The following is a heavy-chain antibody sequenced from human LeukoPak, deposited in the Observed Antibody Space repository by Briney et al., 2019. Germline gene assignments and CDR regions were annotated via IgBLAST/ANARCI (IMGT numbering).Heavy chain of an antibody. V-gene: IGHV3-23*01. CDR3: AQTRDDYAWGRLLRAEQPGFDY. CDR2: ISGSGGST. D-gene: IGHD3-16*01. CDR1: GFTFSSYA. J-gene: IGHJ4*02. Sequence: GGSLRLSCAASGFTFSSYAMSWVRQAPGRGLEWGSAISGSGGSTYYADSVKGRFTISRDNSKNTLYLQMNSLRAEDTAVYYCAQTRDDYAWGRLLRAEQPGFDYWGQGTLVTVSS.